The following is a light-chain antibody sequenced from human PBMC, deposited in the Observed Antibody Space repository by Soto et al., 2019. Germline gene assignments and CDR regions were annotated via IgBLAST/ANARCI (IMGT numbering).Light chain of an antibody. CDR3: QHMRT. CDR2: DAS. V-gene: IGKV1-5*01. J-gene: IGKJ1*01. Sequence: DIQMTQSPSTLSASIGDRVTITCRASQNINNWIAWYQQKPGKAPKFLIYDASTLESGVPSRFSGSGFGTEFSLTISSLQPDDFGSYYCQHMRTFGQGPKVEMK. CDR1: QNINNW.